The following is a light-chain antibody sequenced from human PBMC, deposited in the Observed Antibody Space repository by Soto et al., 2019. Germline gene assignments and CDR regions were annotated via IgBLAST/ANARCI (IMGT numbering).Light chain of an antibody. CDR1: QTISSW. CDR2: KAS. V-gene: IGKV1-5*03. Sequence: DIQITQSPSTLSGSVGDRVTITCRASQTISSWLAWYQQKPGKAAKLLIYKASTLKSGAPSRFSGSGSGTEFTLTISSLQPDDFATYYCQHYNSYSEAFGQGTKVDIK. CDR3: QHYNSYSEA. J-gene: IGKJ1*01.